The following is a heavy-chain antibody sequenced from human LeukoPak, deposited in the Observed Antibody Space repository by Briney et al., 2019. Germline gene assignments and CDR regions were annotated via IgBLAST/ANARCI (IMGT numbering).Heavy chain of an antibody. V-gene: IGHV4-61*08. CDR1: GGSISSGDSY. D-gene: IGHD1-26*01. CDR3: ARGDSGSYLFDY. J-gene: IGHJ4*02. CDR2: IYYSGST. Sequence: PSQTLSLTCTVSGGSISSGDSYWNWIRQPPGKGLEWIGYIYYSGSTNYNPSLKSRVTISVDTSKNQFSLKLSSVTAADTAVYYCARGDSGSYLFDYWGQGTLVTVSS.